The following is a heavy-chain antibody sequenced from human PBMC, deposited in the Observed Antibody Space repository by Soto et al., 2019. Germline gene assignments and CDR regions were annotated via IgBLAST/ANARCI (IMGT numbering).Heavy chain of an antibody. D-gene: IGHD2-15*01. CDR1: GGSISSSSYY. CDR3: ASLGYCSGGSCPYYYYYGMDV. V-gene: IGHV4-39*01. CDR2: IYYSGST. J-gene: IGHJ6*02. Sequence: SETLSLTCTVSGGSISSSSYYWGWIRQPPGKGLEWIGSIYYSGSTYYNPSLKSRVTISVDTSKNQSSLKLSSVTAADTAVYYCASLGYCSGGSCPYYYYYGMDVWGQGTTVTVSS.